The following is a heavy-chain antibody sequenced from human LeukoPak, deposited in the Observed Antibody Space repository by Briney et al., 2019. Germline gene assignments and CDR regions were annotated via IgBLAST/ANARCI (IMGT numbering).Heavy chain of an antibody. Sequence: SGGSLRLSCAASGFTFSSSGIHWVRQAPGKGLEWVAVISYDGSNKYYADSVKGRFTFSRDNSKNTLYLQMNSLRAEDTAVYYCAKEYCSNSVCHSLDYWGQGTLVTVSS. CDR3: AKEYCSNSVCHSLDY. CDR2: ISYDGSNK. D-gene: IGHD2-8*01. J-gene: IGHJ4*02. CDR1: GFTFSSSG. V-gene: IGHV3-30*18.